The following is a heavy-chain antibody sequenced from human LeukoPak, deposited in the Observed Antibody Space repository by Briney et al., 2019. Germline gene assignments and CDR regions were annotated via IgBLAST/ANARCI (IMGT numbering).Heavy chain of an antibody. Sequence: PSETLSLTCAVSGGSISSGGYSWSWLRQPPGKGLEWIGNIYYTGSTYYNPSLKRRVTISVDTSKNLFSLKLSSVTAADTAVYYCARRYGRDYYYYYMDVWGKGTTVTVSS. V-gene: IGHV4-30-4*07. CDR1: GGSISSGGYS. CDR3: ARRYGRDYYYYYMDV. CDR2: IYYTGST. D-gene: IGHD6-13*01. J-gene: IGHJ6*03.